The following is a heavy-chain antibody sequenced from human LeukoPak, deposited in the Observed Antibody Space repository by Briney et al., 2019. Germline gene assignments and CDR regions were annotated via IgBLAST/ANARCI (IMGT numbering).Heavy chain of an antibody. CDR3: AGLRGGNQYHRGMDV. V-gene: IGHV4-59*01. Sequence: PSETQSLTCAVSGASINSYYWNWIRQSPTKGLEWIRYLYDSGSTTYNPSLKSRVTISVDTSKSQFSLRLSSLTAADTAVYFCAGLRGGNQYHRGMDVWGQGTTVTVSS. J-gene: IGHJ6*02. CDR2: LYDSGST. D-gene: IGHD1-14*01. CDR1: GASINSYY.